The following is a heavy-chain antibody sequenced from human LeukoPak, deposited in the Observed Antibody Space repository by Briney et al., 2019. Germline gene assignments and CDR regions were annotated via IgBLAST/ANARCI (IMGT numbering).Heavy chain of an antibody. Sequence: GGFLRLSCSASGFTFSTFAMSWVRQAPGKGLEWVSSISGSGGGTYYADSVKGRFTISRDNSKNTLYLQMNSLRAEDTAVYYCAKCRDYYYYFMDVWGKGTTVTVSS. J-gene: IGHJ6*03. CDR2: ISGSGGGT. CDR3: AKCRDYYYYFMDV. CDR1: GFTFSTFA. V-gene: IGHV3-23*01.